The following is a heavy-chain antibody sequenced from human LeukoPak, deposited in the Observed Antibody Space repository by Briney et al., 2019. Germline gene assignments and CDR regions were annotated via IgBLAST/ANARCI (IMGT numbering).Heavy chain of an antibody. D-gene: IGHD3-10*01. CDR2: IYYSGST. V-gene: IGHV4-39*07. CDR1: GGSISSSSYY. CDR3: ARRWKVRGNDAFDI. J-gene: IGHJ3*02. Sequence: SETLSLTCTVSGGSISSSSYYWGWIRQPPGKGLEWIGSIYYSGSTYYNPSLKSRVTISVDTSKNQFSLKLSSVTAADTAVYYCARRWKVRGNDAFDIWGQGTMVTVSS.